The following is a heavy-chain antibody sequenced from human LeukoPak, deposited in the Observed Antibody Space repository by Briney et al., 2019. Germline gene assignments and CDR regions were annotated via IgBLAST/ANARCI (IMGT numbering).Heavy chain of an antibody. CDR3: ARGSSSWYYFDY. CDR1: GFTFSSYS. J-gene: IGHJ4*02. V-gene: IGHV3-21*01. D-gene: IGHD6-13*01. Sequence: GGSLRLCCAASGFTFSSYSMNWVRQAPGKGLEWVSSISSSSSYIYYADSVKGRFTISRDNAKNSLYLQMNSLRAEDTAVYYCARGSSSWYYFDYWGQGTRVTVSS. CDR2: ISSSSSYI.